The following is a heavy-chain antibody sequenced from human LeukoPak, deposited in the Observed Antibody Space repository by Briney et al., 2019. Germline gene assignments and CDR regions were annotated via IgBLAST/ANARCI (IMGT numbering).Heavy chain of an antibody. J-gene: IGHJ4*02. V-gene: IGHV3-53*04. CDR2: IYAGGST. Sequence: GGSLRLSCAASGFTVSSNYMSWVRQAPGKGLEWVSLIYAGGSTYYADAVKGRFTISRHNSKNTLHLQMNSLRVEDTAVYYCAQGMYYYDLWGQGTLVTVSS. CDR1: GFTVSSNY. CDR3: AQGMYYYDL. D-gene: IGHD2-8*01.